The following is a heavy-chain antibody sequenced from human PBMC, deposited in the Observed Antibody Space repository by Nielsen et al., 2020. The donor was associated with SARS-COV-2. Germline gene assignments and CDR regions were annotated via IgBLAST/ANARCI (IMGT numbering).Heavy chain of an antibody. J-gene: IGHJ4*02. CDR2: INPDESKT. D-gene: IGHD3-22*01. CDR1: GLDFSDYW. CDR3: ARLWDDGYYFDTGPYDY. V-gene: IGHV3-74*03. Sequence: GGSLSLSCAASGLDFSDYWIHWVRRGPGGGLEWVSHINPDESKTTYADSVKGRFTISRDNAKNTLYLQMNSLRAEDTAVYYCARLWDDGYYFDTGPYDYWGQGTVVTVSS.